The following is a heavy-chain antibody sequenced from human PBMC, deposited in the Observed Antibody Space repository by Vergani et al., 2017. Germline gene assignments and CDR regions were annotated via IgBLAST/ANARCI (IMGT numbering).Heavy chain of an antibody. D-gene: IGHD4-17*01. Sequence: EVQLVESGGGLVQPGRSLRLSCTASGFTFGDYAMSWVRQAPGKGLEWVGFISSKAYGETTEYAESVKGRFTISRDDSKISVYLQMNSLKTEDTAVYYCTRDSPSGDYGGDWGQGTLVTVSS. CDR2: ISSKAYGETT. J-gene: IGHJ4*02. V-gene: IGHV3-49*04. CDR1: GFTFGDYA. CDR3: TRDSPSGDYGGD.